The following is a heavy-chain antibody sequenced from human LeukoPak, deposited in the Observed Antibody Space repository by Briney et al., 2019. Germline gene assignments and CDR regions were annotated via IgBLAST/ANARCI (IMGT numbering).Heavy chain of an antibody. D-gene: IGHD2-8*02. CDR2: IGNPGDT. CDR3: ARDSGSTDISLGFDL. J-gene: IGHJ2*01. CDR1: GFTFGSFD. Sequence: GGSLRLSCAASGFTFGSFDMHWVRQGIGKGLEWVSGIGNPGDTYYPGSVKGRFIISRENAKNSSYLEMNSLRVGDTAVYYCARDSGSTDISLGFDLWGRGTLVTVSS. V-gene: IGHV3-13*01.